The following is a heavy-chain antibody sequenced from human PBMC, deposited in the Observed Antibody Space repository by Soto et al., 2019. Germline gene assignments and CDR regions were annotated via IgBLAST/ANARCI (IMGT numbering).Heavy chain of an antibody. CDR1: GESLTRYC. D-gene: IGHD6-13*01. CDR2: IYPGDSDT. Sequence: GEDLQISSSGSGESLTRYCNGGLRQMPGKSMEWMGIIYPGDSDTRYSPSFQGQVTISADKSISTAYLQWSSLKASDTAMYYCANFKYSTYVHYLHYCGQASSVTVS. CDR3: ANFKYSTYVHYLHY. V-gene: IGHV5-51*01. J-gene: IGHJ1*01.